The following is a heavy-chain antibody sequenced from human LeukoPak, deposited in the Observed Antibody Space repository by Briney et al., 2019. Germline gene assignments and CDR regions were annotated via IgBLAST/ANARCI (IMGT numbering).Heavy chain of an antibody. CDR2: IFSSESR. V-gene: IGHV4-59*08. Sequence: SETLSLTCSVSNGSFSTYYWGWMRQPPGKRMEWTGYIFSSESRQQNYKPSLNGRVTISVDTSKNQFSLTLNSVTAADTAVYYCARAGVGYYYYYYMDVWGKGTTVTVSS. CDR1: NGSFSTYY. CDR3: ARAGVGYYYYYYMDV. J-gene: IGHJ6*03. D-gene: IGHD5-24*01.